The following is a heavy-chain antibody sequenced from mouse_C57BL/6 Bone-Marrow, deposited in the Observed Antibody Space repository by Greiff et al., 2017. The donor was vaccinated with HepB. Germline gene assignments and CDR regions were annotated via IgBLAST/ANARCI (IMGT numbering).Heavy chain of an antibody. CDR1: GYSITSGYY. Sequence: EESGPGLVKPSQSLSLTCSVTGYSITSGYYWNWIRQFPGNKLEWMGYISYDGSNNYNPSLKNRISITRDTSKNQFFLKLNSVTTEDTATYYCARDSVNWDYFDYWGQGTTLTVSS. J-gene: IGHJ2*01. V-gene: IGHV3-6*01. D-gene: IGHD4-1*01. CDR2: ISYDGSN. CDR3: ARDSVNWDYFDY.